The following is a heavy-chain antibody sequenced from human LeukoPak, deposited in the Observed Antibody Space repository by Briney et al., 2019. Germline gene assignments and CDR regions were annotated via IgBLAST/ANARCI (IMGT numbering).Heavy chain of an antibody. J-gene: IGHJ4*02. D-gene: IGHD3-22*01. CDR2: INSDGSST. V-gene: IGHV3-74*01. CDR3: AKDAYYFDSSGFYDF. CDR1: GFTFSSYW. Sequence: GGSLRLSCAASGFTFSSYWMHWVRQAPGKGLVWVSRINSDGSSTSYADSVKGRFTISRDNAKNTLYLQMNSLRAEDMAVYYCAKDAYYFDSSGFYDFWGQGTLVTVSS.